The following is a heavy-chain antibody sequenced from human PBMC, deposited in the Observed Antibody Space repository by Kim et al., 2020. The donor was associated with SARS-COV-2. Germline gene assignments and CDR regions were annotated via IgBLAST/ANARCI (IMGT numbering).Heavy chain of an antibody. CDR3: ARGILWTYLDY. V-gene: IGHV3-30*04. J-gene: IGHJ4*02. Sequence: GGSLRLSCAASGFTFSSYAMHWVRQAPGKGLEWVAVISYDGSNKYYADSVKGRFTISRDNSKNTLYLQMNSLRAEDTAVYYCARGILWTYLDYWGQGTLVTVSS. D-gene: IGHD3-10*01. CDR2: ISYDGSNK. CDR1: GFTFSSYA.